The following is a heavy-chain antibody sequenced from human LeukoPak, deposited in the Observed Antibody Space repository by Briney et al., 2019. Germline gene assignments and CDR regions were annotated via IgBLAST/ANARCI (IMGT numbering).Heavy chain of an antibody. D-gene: IGHD2-2*01. V-gene: IGHV3-74*01. CDR3: ARGSQGCSSTSCTIPGLYYYYGMDV. J-gene: IGHJ6*02. CDR2: INSDGSST. Sequence: GGSLRLSCATSGFTFSNAWMNWVRQAPGKGLVWVSRINSDGSSTSYADSVKGRFTISRDNAKNTLYLQMNSLRAEDTAVYYCARGSQGCSSTSCTIPGLYYYYGMDVWGQGTTVTVSS. CDR1: GFTFSNAW.